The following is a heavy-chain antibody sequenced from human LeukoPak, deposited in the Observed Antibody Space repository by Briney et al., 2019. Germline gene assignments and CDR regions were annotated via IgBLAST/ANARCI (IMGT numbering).Heavy chain of an antibody. J-gene: IGHJ4*02. Sequence: PGGSLRLSCAASGFTLTDHYMSWIRQAPGKGLEWVSYISSSGDTIYYADSVKGRFTISRDNAKNSLYLQMNSLRAEDTAVYYCATNDGYNYYFDYWGQGTLVTVSS. D-gene: IGHD5-24*01. V-gene: IGHV3-11*01. CDR2: ISSSGDTI. CDR3: ATNDGYNYYFDY. CDR1: GFTLTDHY.